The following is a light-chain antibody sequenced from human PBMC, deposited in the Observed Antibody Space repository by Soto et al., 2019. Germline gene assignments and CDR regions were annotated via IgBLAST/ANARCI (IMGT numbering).Light chain of an antibody. J-gene: IGKJ3*01. CDR3: QHYRSAPFT. CDR1: QGISNY. Sequence: DIQMTQSPSSLSASVGDRVTITCRASQGISNYLAWYQQKPGKVPKLLIYTASSRTTGVPDRFSGSGSGTDFTLTISRLEPEDFAVYYCQHYRSAPFTFGPGTKVDIK. V-gene: IGKV1-27*01. CDR2: TAS.